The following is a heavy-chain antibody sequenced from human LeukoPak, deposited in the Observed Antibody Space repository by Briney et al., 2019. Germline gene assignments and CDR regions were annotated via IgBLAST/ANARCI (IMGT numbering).Heavy chain of an antibody. CDR1: GFTFSSYA. CDR3: AKDAAAAGYFDY. J-gene: IGHJ4*02. D-gene: IGHD6-13*01. V-gene: IGHV3-23*01. Sequence: GGSLRLSCAASGFTFSSYAMSWVRQAPGKGLEWVSAISGRGGSTYYADSVKGRFTISRANSKNTLYLQMNSLRAEDTAVYYCAKDAAAAGYFDYWGQGTLATVSS. CDR2: ISGRGGST.